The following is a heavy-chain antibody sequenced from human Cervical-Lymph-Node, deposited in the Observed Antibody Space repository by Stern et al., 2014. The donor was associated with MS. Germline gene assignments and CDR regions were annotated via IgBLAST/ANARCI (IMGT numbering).Heavy chain of an antibody. CDR1: GYSFTNSW. Sequence: VQLVESGAEVKKPGQSLKISCKGSGYSFTNSWIGWVCQMPGKGLELMGIISPVDSETRYSPSFQGPGTISVDKSINTAYVQWTSLEASDTAMYYCARQGCATTSCHTIDSWGQGTLITVSS. CDR3: ARQGCATTSCHTIDS. V-gene: IGHV5-51*01. CDR2: ISPVDSET. J-gene: IGHJ4*02. D-gene: IGHD2-2*02.